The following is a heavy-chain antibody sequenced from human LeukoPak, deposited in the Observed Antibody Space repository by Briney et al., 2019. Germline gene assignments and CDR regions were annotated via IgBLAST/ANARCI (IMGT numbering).Heavy chain of an antibody. J-gene: IGHJ1*01. CDR3: ARDGYYDSSGYQYFQH. D-gene: IGHD3-22*01. CDR2: ISSSSSYI. Sequence: GGSLRLSCAASGFTFSSYSMNWVRQAPGKGLEWVSSISSSSSYIYYADSVKGRFTISRDNAKNSLYLQMNSLRAEDTAVYYCARDGYYDSSGYQYFQHWGQDTLVTVSS. V-gene: IGHV3-21*01. CDR1: GFTFSSYS.